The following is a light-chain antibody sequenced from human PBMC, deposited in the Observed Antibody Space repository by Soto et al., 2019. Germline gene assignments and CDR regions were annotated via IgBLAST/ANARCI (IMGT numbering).Light chain of an antibody. CDR2: EVS. CDR3: RSFAGTSNFVV. CDR1: SSDVGGYNY. Sequence: QSALTQPPSASGSPGQSVTISCTGTSSDVGGYNYVSWYQQHPGKAPKLMIYEVSKRPSGVPDRFSGSKSDNTASLTVSGLLAEDEADYYCRSFAGTSNFVVFGGGTKLTVL. V-gene: IGLV2-8*01. J-gene: IGLJ2*01.